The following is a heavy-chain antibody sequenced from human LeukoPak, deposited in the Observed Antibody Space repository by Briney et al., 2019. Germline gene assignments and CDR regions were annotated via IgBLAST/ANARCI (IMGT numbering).Heavy chain of an antibody. CDR1: DDSISDYY. CDR2: IHNSGTS. CDR3: ARHDYGGNRGTLYYFDY. D-gene: IGHD4-23*01. Sequence: SETLSLTCTVSDDSISDYYRGWIRQPPGKGLEWIGYIHNSGTSTYNLSLKSRVTISADTSKNQFSLKLNSMTTADTAVYYCARHDYGGNRGTLYYFDYWGQGTLVTVSS. V-gene: IGHV4-59*01. J-gene: IGHJ4*02.